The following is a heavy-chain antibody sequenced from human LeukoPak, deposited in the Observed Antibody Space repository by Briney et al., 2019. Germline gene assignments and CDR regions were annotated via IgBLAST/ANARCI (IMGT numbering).Heavy chain of an antibody. CDR2: IYYSGGT. CDR1: GGSVRSSTYY. Sequence: SETLSLTCTVSGGSVRSSTYYWGWLRQPPGKGLEWIGSIYYSGGTYYNPSLKSRVTMSLDTSKNQFSLNVNSVTAADTATYYCARGYGFILGRFDPWGQGTLVTVSS. J-gene: IGHJ5*02. CDR3: ARGYGFILGRFDP. V-gene: IGHV4-39*07. D-gene: IGHD3-16*01.